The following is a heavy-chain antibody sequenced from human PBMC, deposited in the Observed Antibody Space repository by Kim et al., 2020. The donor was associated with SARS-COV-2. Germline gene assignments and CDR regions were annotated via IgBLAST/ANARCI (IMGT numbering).Heavy chain of an antibody. Sequence: SETLSLTCTVSGGSISSGGYYWSWIRQHPGKGLEWIGYIYYSGSTYYNPSLKSRVTISVDTSKNQSSLKLSTVTAADTAVYYCARATMITFGGVIDHFDYWGQGTLVTVSS. CDR3: ARATMITFGGVIDHFDY. D-gene: IGHD3-16*02. J-gene: IGHJ4*02. CDR2: IYYSGST. V-gene: IGHV4-31*03. CDR1: GGSISSGGYY.